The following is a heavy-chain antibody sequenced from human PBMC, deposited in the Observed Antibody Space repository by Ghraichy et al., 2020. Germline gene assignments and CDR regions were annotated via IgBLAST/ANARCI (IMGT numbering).Heavy chain of an antibody. CDR1: GFTFSNYA. CDR3: ARLLLYTYDHFDY. Sequence: GGPLRLSCAASGFTFSNYAMSWVRQAPGKGLEWVSAISGRGDTYYADSVKGRFTASRDNSKDTLYLQMNSLRAEDTAIYYCARLLLYTYDHFDYWGQGTLVTVSS. V-gene: IGHV3-23*01. CDR2: ISGRGDT. D-gene: IGHD3-22*01. J-gene: IGHJ4*02.